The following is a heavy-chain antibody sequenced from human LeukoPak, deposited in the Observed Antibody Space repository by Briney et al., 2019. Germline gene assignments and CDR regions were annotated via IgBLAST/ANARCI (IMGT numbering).Heavy chain of an antibody. CDR3: ARDNDFDY. J-gene: IGHJ4*02. CDR1: GYTFTGYY. D-gene: IGHD2-8*01. CDR2: IYPGGGST. V-gene: IGHV1-46*01. Sequence: ASVKVSCKASGYTFTGYYIHWVRQAPGQGLEWMGIIYPGGGSTSYAQKFQGRVTMTRDMSTSTVYMELSSLRTEDTAVYYCARDNDFDYWGQGTLVTVSS.